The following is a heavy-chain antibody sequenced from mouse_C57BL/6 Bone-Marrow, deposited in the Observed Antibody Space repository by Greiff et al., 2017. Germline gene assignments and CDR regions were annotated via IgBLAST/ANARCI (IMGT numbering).Heavy chain of an antibody. CDR2: IDPETGGT. V-gene: IGHV1-15*01. CDR3: TRYPPYYGSRGGNY. D-gene: IGHD1-1*01. J-gene: IGHJ2*01. Sequence: QVQLKESGAELVRPGASVTLSCKASGYTFTDYEMHWVKQTPVHGLEWIGAIDPETGGTAYNQKFKGKAILTADKSSSTAYMELRSLTSEDSAVYYCTRYPPYYGSRGGNYWGQGTTLTVSS. CDR1: GYTFTDYE.